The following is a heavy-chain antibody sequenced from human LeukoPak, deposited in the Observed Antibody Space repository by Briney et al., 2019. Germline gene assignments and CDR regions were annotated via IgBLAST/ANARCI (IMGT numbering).Heavy chain of an antibody. V-gene: IGHV4-31*03. CDR3: AETTVTTTRARAFDI. D-gene: IGHD4-17*01. J-gene: IGHJ3*02. CDR2: IYYSGST. Sequence: SETLSLTCTVSGGSISSGNYYWSWIRQHPGKGLEWIGYIYYSGSTYYNPSLKSRVTISVDTSKNQFSLKLSSVTAADTAVYYCAETTVTTTRARAFDIWGQGTMVTVSS. CDR1: GGSISSGNYY.